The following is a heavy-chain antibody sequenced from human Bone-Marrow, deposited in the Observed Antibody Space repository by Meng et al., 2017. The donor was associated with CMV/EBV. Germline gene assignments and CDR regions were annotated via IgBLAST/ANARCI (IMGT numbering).Heavy chain of an antibody. V-gene: IGHV3-48*03. CDR1: GFIFSNYE. CDR2: ISRRGVTI. CDR3: ARDDSSLPAYYYGMDV. D-gene: IGHD3-22*01. Sequence: GGSPRLSCTASGFIFSNYEMNWVRQAPGKGLEWVSYISRRGVTIYYADSVKGRFTISRDNAENSLYLQMNSLRAEDTAVYYCARDDSSLPAYYYGMDVWAQGTTVTVSS. J-gene: IGHJ6*02.